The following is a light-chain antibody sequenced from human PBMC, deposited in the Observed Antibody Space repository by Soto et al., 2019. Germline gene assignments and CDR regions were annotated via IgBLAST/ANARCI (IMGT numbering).Light chain of an antibody. CDR3: SSYTSSSTLDV. J-gene: IGLJ1*01. CDR1: SSDSGGYNY. Sequence: QSALTQPASVSGSPGQSITISCTGTSSDSGGYNYVSWYQQHPGKAPKLMIYEVSNRPSGVSNRFSGSKSGNTASLTISGLQAEDEADYYCSSYTSSSTLDVFGTGTKLIVL. V-gene: IGLV2-14*01. CDR2: EVS.